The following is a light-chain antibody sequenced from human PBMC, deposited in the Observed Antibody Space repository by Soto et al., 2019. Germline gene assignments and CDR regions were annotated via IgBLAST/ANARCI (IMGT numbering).Light chain of an antibody. CDR3: SSYRSSDTLEV. CDR2: AVS. CDR1: SDDIGAYDY. Sequence: QSVLTQPSSVSASPGQSISISCTGTSDDIGAYDYVSWYQQHPGKAPKLRLYAVSNRPSGVSTRFSGSKSGNTASLTLSGVQADDEADYYCSSYRSSDTLEVFGTGTKVTVL. V-gene: IGLV2-14*01. J-gene: IGLJ1*01.